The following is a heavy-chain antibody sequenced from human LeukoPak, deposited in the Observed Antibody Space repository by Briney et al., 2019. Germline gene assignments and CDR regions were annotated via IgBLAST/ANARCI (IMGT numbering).Heavy chain of an antibody. CDR1: GYTFTSYY. J-gene: IGHJ5*02. D-gene: IGHD4/OR15-4a*01. CDR3: ARTFGARNWFDP. CDR2: INPSGGST. V-gene: IGHV1-46*01. Sequence: ASVKVSCKASGYTFTSYYMHWVRQAPGQGLEWMGIINPSGGSTSYAQKFQGRVTMTRDMSTSTVYMELSSLRSEDTAVYYCARTFGARNWFDPWGQGTLVTVSS.